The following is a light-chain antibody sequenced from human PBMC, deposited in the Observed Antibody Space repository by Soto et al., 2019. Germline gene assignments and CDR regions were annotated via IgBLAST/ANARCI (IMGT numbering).Light chain of an antibody. J-gene: IGKJ4*02. CDR1: QSVDTTF. V-gene: IGKV3-20*01. Sequence: EIVLTQSPGSLSLSPGQRATLSCRASQSVDTTFFAWYQKKPGQAPRLLIYGASKRATGIPDRFSGSGSGTDFTLIISRLEPEDFAVYYCQQYMSSVTFGGGAKVEIE. CDR2: GAS. CDR3: QQYMSSVT.